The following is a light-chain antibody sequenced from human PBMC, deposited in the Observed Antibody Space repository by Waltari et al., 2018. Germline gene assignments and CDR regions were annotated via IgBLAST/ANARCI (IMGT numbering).Light chain of an antibody. CDR3: QHSYNTPFPYT. CDR2: AAS. Sequence: IQMTQSPSSLSASVGDRVTITCRSSQSIGNYLNWYQHKPGKAPKPLIYAASSLQSGVPSRFSGSGSRTDFTLTISSLQPEDFATYYCQHSYNTPFPYTFGQGTKLEIK. V-gene: IGKV1-39*01. CDR1: QSIGNY. J-gene: IGKJ2*01.